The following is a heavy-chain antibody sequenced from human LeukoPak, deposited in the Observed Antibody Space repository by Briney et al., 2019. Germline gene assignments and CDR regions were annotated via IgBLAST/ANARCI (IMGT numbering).Heavy chain of an antibody. V-gene: IGHV3-48*04. CDR1: GFTFSSYS. CDR3: ARDLDY. CDR2: ISSSSSTI. Sequence: GGSLRLSCAASGFTFSSYSMNWVRQAPGKGLEWVSYISSSSSTIYYADSVEGRFTISRDNAKNSLYLQMNSLRAEDTAVYYCARDLDYWGQGTLVTVSS. J-gene: IGHJ4*02.